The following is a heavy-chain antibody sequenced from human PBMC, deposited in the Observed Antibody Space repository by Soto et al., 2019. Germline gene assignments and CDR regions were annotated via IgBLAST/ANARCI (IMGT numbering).Heavy chain of an antibody. V-gene: IGHV3-23*01. CDR3: AKTGGNHCGFDY. CDR2: ITGGGSDT. Sequence: DVQLLESGGGLVQPGGSLRLSCAASGFTFNNYAMSWVRQAPGKGLEWVSIITGGGSDTDYADSVKGRFTISRDKSKNTLFLQMNSLRAEDTALYYCAKTGGNHCGFDYWGQGTLVTVSS. CDR1: GFTFNNYA. D-gene: IGHD2-8*02. J-gene: IGHJ4*02.